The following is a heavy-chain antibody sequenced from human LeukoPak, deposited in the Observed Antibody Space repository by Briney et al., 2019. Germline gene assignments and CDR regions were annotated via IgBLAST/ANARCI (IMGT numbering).Heavy chain of an antibody. J-gene: IGHJ4*02. CDR3: ARGYCTNAVCSLGPTQA. D-gene: IGHD2-8*01. Sequence: SETLSLTCTVSGGSISSYYWSWIRQPPGKGLEWIGYIYYSGSTNYNPSPKSRISISVDTSKNQFSLKLSSVTAADTAVYYCARGYCTNAVCSLGPTQAWGQGTLVTVSS. V-gene: IGHV4-59*12. CDR1: GGSISSYY. CDR2: IYYSGST.